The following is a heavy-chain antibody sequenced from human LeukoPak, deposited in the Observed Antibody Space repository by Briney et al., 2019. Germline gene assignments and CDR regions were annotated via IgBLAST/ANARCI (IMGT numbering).Heavy chain of an antibody. Sequence: SVKVSCKASGFTFTSSAVQWVRQARGQRLEWIGWIVVGSGNTNYAQKFQERVTITRDMSTSTAYMELSSLRSEDTAVYYCAAEIRIGDYEPLIGLDPWGQGTLVTVSS. J-gene: IGHJ5*02. CDR1: GFTFTSSA. D-gene: IGHD4-17*01. V-gene: IGHV1-58*01. CDR3: AAEIRIGDYEPLIGLDP. CDR2: IVVGSGNT.